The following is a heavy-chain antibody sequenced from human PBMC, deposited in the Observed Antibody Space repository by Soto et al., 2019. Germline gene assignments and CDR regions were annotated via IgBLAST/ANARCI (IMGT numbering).Heavy chain of an antibody. D-gene: IGHD4-17*01. V-gene: IGHV1-69*12. J-gene: IGHJ6*02. CDR3: AARNTVNPYYYGMDV. CDR1: GGTFSSYA. Sequence: QVQLVQSGAEVKKPGSSVKVSCKASGGTFSSYAISWVRQAPGHGLEWMGGIIPIFGTANYAQKVQGRVTIPADESTSTAYIELSSLRSEDTAVYYCAARNTVNPYYYGMDVWGQGTTVTVSS. CDR2: IIPIFGTA.